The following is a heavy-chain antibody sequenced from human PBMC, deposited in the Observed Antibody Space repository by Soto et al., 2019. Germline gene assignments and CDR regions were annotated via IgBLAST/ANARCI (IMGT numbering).Heavy chain of an antibody. J-gene: IGHJ4*02. V-gene: IGHV3-21*01. Sequence: EVQLVESGGGLVNPGGSLRLSCADSGFSFSDYSMNWVRQAPGKGLEWVSSISRSSSYIYYADSVKGRFTISRDSAKNSLYLQMNSLRAEDTAVYYCARDSSSSYFHYFGHWGQGTLVTVSS. CDR3: ARDSSSSYFHYFGH. D-gene: IGHD6-13*01. CDR2: ISRSSSYI. CDR1: GFSFSDYS.